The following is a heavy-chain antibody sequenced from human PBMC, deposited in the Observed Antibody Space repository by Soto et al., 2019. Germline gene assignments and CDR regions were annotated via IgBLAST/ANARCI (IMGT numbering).Heavy chain of an antibody. Sequence: QVQLVQSGAEVKKPGASVKVSCKASGYTFTGYYIHWVRQAPGQGLEWMGWINPNNGDTNYARKLQGRVTMIRDTSTSTAYMEMSSLTFDDTAVYYCARHSGYDYVFDYWGQGTLVTVSS. V-gene: IGHV1-2*02. J-gene: IGHJ4*02. CDR3: ARHSGYDYVFDY. CDR2: INPNNGDT. D-gene: IGHD5-12*01. CDR1: GYTFTGYY.